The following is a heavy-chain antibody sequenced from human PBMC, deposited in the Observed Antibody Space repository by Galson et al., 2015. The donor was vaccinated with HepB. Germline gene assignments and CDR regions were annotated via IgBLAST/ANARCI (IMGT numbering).Heavy chain of an antibody. D-gene: IGHD3-3*01. CDR2: ISAYNGNT. CDR3: ARDRRRVYDFWSGYKTHNWFDP. J-gene: IGHJ5*02. CDR1: GYTFTSYG. Sequence: SVKVSCKASGYTFTSYGISWVRQAPGQGLEWMGWISAYNGNTNYAQKLQSRVTMTTDTSTSTAYMELRSLRSDDTAVYYCARDRRRVYDFWSGYKTHNWFDPWGQGTLVTVSS. V-gene: IGHV1-18*01.